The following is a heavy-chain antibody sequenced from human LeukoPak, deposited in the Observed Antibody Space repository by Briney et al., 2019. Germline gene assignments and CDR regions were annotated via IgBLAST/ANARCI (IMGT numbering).Heavy chain of an antibody. D-gene: IGHD3-22*01. J-gene: IGHJ4*02. V-gene: IGHV3-48*03. CDR3: AGAGKDTSGYYDY. Sequence: GGSLRLSCAASGFSFSSYEMNWVRQAPGKGLEWLSYISSSGTTIYYADSVKGRFTISRDNAKNSLYLQMNSLRVEDTAVYYCAGAGKDTSGYYDYWGQGTLVTVSS. CDR1: GFSFSSYE. CDR2: ISSSGTTI.